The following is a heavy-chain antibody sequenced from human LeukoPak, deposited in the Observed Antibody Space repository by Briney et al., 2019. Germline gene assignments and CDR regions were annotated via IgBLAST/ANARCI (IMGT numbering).Heavy chain of an antibody. CDR3: ARDQPVRGVPDY. V-gene: IGHV3-33*01. J-gene: IGHJ4*02. CDR1: GFTFSSYG. Sequence: GRSLRLSCAASGFTFSSYGMHWVRQAPGKGLEWVAVIRYDGSNKYYADSVKGRFTISRDNSKNTLYLQMNSLRAEDTAVYYCARDQPVRGVPDYWGQGTLVTVSS. D-gene: IGHD3-10*01. CDR2: IRYDGSNK.